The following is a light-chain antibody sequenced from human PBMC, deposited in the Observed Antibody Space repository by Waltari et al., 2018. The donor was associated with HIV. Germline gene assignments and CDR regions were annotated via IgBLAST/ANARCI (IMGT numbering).Light chain of an antibody. CDR1: QSLLHSNGYNY. CDR2: LGS. V-gene: IGKV2-28*01. CDR3: MQALQTRLT. Sequence: DIVMTQSPLSLPVTPGEPASISCRSSQSLLHSNGYNYLDWYLQKPGQSPQLLIYLGSNRASWVPDRFSGSGSGTDFTLKISRVEADDVRVYYCMQALQTRLTFGRGTKVEIK. J-gene: IGKJ4*01.